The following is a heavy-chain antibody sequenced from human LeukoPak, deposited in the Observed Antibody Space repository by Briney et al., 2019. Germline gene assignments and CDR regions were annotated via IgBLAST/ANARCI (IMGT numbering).Heavy chain of an antibody. V-gene: IGHV1-2*02. CDR2: INPNSGGT. J-gene: IGHJ6*02. CDR3: ARVYISTPYYYYYGMDV. D-gene: IGHD1-1*01. Sequence: VASVKVSCKASGYTFTGYYMHWVRQAPGQGLEWMGWINPNSGGTNYAQKFQGRVTMTRDTSISAAYMELSRLRSDDTAVYYCARVYISTPYYYYYGMDVWGQGTTVTVSS. CDR1: GYTFTGYY.